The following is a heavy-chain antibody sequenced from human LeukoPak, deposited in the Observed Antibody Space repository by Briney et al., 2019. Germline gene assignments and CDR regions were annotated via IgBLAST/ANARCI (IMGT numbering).Heavy chain of an antibody. V-gene: IGHV4-39*01. D-gene: IGHD2-2*02. CDR3: ARVPCSSTSCYKLVDY. J-gene: IGHJ4*02. CDR2: IYYSGST. Sequence: SETLSLTCTVSGGSISSSSYYWGWIRQSPGKGLEWIGSIYYSGSTYYNPSLKGRVTISVDTSKNQFSLKLSSVTAADTAVYYCARVPCSSTSCYKLVDYWGQGTLVTVSS. CDR1: GGSISSSSYY.